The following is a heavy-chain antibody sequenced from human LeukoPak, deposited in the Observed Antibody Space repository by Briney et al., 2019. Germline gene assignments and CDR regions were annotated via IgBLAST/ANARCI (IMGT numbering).Heavy chain of an antibody. J-gene: IGHJ5*02. CDR3: ARGGMDTAMVPYNWFDP. CDR1: GDSVSSNSAA. CDR2: TYYRSKWYN. Sequence: SQTLSLTCAISGDSVSSNSAAWNWIRQSPSRGLEWLGRTYYRSKWYNDYAVSVKSRITINPDTSKNQFSLQLNSVTPEDTAVYYCARGGMDTAMVPYNWFDPWGQGTLVTVSS. D-gene: IGHD5-18*01. V-gene: IGHV6-1*01.